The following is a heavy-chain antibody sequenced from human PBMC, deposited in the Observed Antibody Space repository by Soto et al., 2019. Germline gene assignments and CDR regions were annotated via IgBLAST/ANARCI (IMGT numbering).Heavy chain of an antibody. J-gene: IGHJ4*02. V-gene: IGHV1-69*12. CDR2: IIPIFGTA. D-gene: IGHD5-18*01. CDR1: GGTFSSYA. Sequence: QVQLVQSGAEVKKPGSSVKVSCKASGGTFSSYAISWVRQAPGQGLEWMGGIIPIFGTANYTQKFQGRVTITADESTSTAYMALSSLRSEDTAVYYCARGGRRGYSYGYLGDYWGQGTLVTVAA. CDR3: ARGGRRGYSYGYLGDY.